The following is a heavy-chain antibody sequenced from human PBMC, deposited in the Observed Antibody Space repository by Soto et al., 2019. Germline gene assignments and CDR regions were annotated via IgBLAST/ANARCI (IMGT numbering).Heavy chain of an antibody. D-gene: IGHD6-19*01. CDR1: GFTFSSYG. V-gene: IGHV3-33*01. Sequence: GGSLRLSCAASGFTFSSYGMHCVRQAPGKGLEWVAVIWYDGSNKYYADSVKGRFTISRDNSKNTLYLQMNSLRAEDTAVYYCARDQQWLVRFYFEFWGQGTLVTVSS. CDR2: IWYDGSNK. J-gene: IGHJ4*02. CDR3: ARDQQWLVRFYFEF.